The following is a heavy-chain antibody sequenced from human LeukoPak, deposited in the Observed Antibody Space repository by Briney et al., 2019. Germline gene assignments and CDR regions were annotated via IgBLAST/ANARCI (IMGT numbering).Heavy chain of an antibody. CDR3: AKYEVITPYDAFDI. J-gene: IGHJ3*02. CDR2: VSGSGGST. D-gene: IGHD2-21*01. Sequence: GGSLRLSCAASGFTFSSYAMSWVRQAPGKGLKWVSTVSGSGGSTFYADSVKGRFTISRDNSKNTLYLLMNSLRAEDTAVYYCAKYEVITPYDAFDIWGQGTMVTVSS. V-gene: IGHV3-23*01. CDR1: GFTFSSYA.